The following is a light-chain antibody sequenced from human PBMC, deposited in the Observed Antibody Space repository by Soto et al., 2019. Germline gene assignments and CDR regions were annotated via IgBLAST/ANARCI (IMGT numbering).Light chain of an antibody. CDR3: QQFNAYPLT. CDR1: KGISDY. CDR2: GAS. J-gene: IGKJ4*01. Sequence: HLPQLPPFLSAFLEDGAPIFCRPSKGISDYLAWYQQKPGKAPKLLIYGASTLQSGVPSRFSGSASGTEFTLTISSLQPEDFATYFCQQFNAYPLTFGGGTKLEIK. V-gene: IGKV1-9*01.